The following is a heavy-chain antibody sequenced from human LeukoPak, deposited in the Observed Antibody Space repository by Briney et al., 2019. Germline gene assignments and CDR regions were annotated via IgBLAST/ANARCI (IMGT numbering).Heavy chain of an antibody. CDR2: IYSGGAT. Sequence: GGSLRLSCAASGFTVISNYMSWVRQAPGKGLEWVSVIYSGGATQYADSVKGRFTISRDNSDNTVYLQMNSLRAEDTAVYYCASPFSRGWHNWGQGTLVTVSS. CDR3: ASPFSRGWHN. CDR1: GFTVISNY. D-gene: IGHD6-19*01. J-gene: IGHJ4*02. V-gene: IGHV3-66*01.